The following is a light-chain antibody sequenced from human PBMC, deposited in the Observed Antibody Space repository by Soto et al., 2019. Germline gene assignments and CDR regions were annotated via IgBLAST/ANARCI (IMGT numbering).Light chain of an antibody. CDR2: EGT. J-gene: IGLJ1*01. Sequence: QSALTQPASVSGSLGQSITISCTGSSSDVGTYYFVSWYQQHPGKVPKLMIYEGTKRPSGVSDRFSGSKSGNTASLTISGLQADDEADYYCSSFTSSSSVVFGTGTKLTVL. CDR1: SSDVGTYYF. CDR3: SSFTSSSSVV. V-gene: IGLV2-14*02.